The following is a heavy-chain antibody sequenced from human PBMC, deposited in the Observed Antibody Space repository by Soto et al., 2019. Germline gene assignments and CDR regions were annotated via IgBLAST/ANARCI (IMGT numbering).Heavy chain of an antibody. Sequence: QVQLVESGGGVVQPGRSLRLYCAASGFTFSSYGMHWVRQAPGKGLVWVAVIWYDGSNKYYADSVQGRFTISRDNSKNTLYLQMNSLRAEDTAVYYCAREYGDDFWRGTLGYWGQGTLVTVSS. V-gene: IGHV3-33*01. CDR3: AREYGDDFWRGTLGY. CDR1: GFTFSSYG. J-gene: IGHJ4*02. CDR2: IWYDGSNK. D-gene: IGHD3-3*01.